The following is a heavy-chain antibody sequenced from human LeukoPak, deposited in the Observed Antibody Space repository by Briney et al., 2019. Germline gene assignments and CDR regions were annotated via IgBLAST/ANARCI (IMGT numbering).Heavy chain of an antibody. CDR3: ARKYSGTNPFDY. J-gene: IGHJ4*02. CDR1: GFTFSDYA. Sequence: GGSLRLSCAASGFTFSDYAMHWVRQAPGKGLEWVAVISKDGSDKYYPGSVRGRFTTSRDLSKNTLYLQMNSLRAEDTALYYCARKYSGTNPFDYWGQGTLVTVSS. D-gene: IGHD1-26*01. CDR2: ISKDGSDK. V-gene: IGHV3-30-3*01.